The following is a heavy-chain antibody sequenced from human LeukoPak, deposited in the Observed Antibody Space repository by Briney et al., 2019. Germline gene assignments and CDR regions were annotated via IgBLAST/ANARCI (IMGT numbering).Heavy chain of an antibody. CDR1: GESFNGSY. CDR2: INHTGST. CDR3: ARGPPFHYIWGNYRYPHRGTFDI. Sequence: SEILSLTCALDGESFNGSYRRWVRHSPGTGPDRIGDINHTGSTNHNPSLKRRVTIPVEASKHQFSLSLSSVTAADTAVYYCARGPPFHYIWGNYRYPHRGTFDIWGQGTVVSVSS. J-gene: IGHJ3*02. V-gene: IGHV4-34*01. D-gene: IGHD3-16*02.